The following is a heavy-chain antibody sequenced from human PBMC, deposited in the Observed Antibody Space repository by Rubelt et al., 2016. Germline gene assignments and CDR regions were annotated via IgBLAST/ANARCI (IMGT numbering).Heavy chain of an antibody. CDR1: GYTLSSYP. J-gene: IGHJ6*02. Sequence: KASGYTLSSYPLHWVRQAPGQRLEWMGRINAGDGNTKYSQKFQDRVTITRDTSASTAYMELNSLRSEDTAAYYCARVKGYWYNSQLYLSVGMDVWGQGTTVTVSS. CDR2: INAGDGNT. D-gene: IGHD1-14*01. CDR3: ARVKGYWYNSQLYLSVGMDV. V-gene: IGHV1-3*01.